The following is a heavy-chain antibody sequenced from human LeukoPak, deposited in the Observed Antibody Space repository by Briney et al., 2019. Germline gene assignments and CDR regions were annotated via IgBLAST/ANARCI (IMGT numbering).Heavy chain of an antibody. Sequence: GGSLRVSCAASGFTFSSDGMHCVRQAPGKGLEWVAVIWYDGSNKYYADSVKGRFTISRDNSKNTLYLQMNSLRAEDTAVYYCARASARLYYYDSSGYWGYFEYWGQGTLATASS. CDR1: GFTFSSDG. J-gene: IGHJ4*02. CDR3: ARASARLYYYDSSGYWGYFEY. D-gene: IGHD3-22*01. CDR2: IWYDGSNK. V-gene: IGHV3-33*01.